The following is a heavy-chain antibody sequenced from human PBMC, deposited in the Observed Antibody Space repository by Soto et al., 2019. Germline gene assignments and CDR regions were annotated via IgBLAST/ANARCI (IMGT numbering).Heavy chain of an antibody. V-gene: IGHV4-61*01. D-gene: IGHD3-3*01. Sequence: SETLSLTCTVSGVSVSNSSHYWTWIRQPPGKGLEWIGYVYYTGSTNYNPSLHSRVTISVDTSKNQFSLTLSSVTAADTAVYYCARGDGFWSGYSYLNYWGQGTPVTVSS. CDR3: ARGDGFWSGYSYLNY. J-gene: IGHJ4*02. CDR1: GVSVSNSSHY. CDR2: VYYTGST.